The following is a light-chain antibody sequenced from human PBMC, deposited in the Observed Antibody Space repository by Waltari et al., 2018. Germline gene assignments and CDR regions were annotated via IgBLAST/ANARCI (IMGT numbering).Light chain of an antibody. J-gene: IGKJ4*01. CDR1: QSLLYSNGHNY. Sequence: DIVMTQSPLSLPVTPGETASISCRSSQSLLYSNGHNYVDWYLQKPGQSPQLLIYLGFKRAAGVPDRVSGSGSGTDFTLKISRVEADDIGVYYCMQSLQALLTFGGGTKVEIK. CDR2: LGF. CDR3: MQSLQALLT. V-gene: IGKV2-28*01.